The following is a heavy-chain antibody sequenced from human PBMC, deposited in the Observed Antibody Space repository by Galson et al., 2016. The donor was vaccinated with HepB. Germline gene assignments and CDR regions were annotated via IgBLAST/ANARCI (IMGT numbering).Heavy chain of an antibody. V-gene: IGHV3-30-3*01. CDR3: ARDPYGDNDAFDI. CDR2: ISYDGRDK. CDR1: RFTFSRNA. D-gene: IGHD4-17*01. Sequence: SLRLSCAASRFTFSRNAMHWVRLAPGKGLDWVAAISYDGRDKYYADSVKGRFTISRDNSRNMVYLEMNSLRPEDTAVYYCARDPYGDNDAFDIWGQGTMVSVSS. J-gene: IGHJ3*02.